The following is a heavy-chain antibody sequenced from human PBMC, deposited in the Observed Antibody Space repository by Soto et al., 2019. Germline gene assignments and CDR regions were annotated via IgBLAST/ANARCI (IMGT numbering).Heavy chain of an antibody. D-gene: IGHD6-13*01. V-gene: IGHV1-8*01. CDR1: GYTFTSYD. CDR3: ARGRVVQQLDWFDP. CDR2: MNPNSGNT. J-gene: IGHJ5*02. Sequence: ASVKVSCKASGYTFTSYDINWVRQATGQGLEWMGWMNPNSGNTDYAQKFQGRVTMTRNTSISTAYMELSSLRSEDTAVYYCARGRVVQQLDWFDPWGQGTLVTVSS.